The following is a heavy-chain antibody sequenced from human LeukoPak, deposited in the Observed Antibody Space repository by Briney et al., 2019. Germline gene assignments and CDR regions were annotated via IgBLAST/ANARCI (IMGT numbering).Heavy chain of an antibody. CDR1: GGSVSSGSYY. J-gene: IGHJ4*02. CDR3: ARDPNGVTTHYFDY. V-gene: IGHV4-61*01. CDR2: KYSSGST. D-gene: IGHD4-17*01. Sequence: TSETLSLTCTVSGGSVSSGSYYWSWVRQPPGKGLEWIGHKYSSGSTSYNPSLMSRVTISLDTSKNQFSLKLSSVTAADTAVYYCARDPNGVTTHYFDYWGQGTLVTVSS.